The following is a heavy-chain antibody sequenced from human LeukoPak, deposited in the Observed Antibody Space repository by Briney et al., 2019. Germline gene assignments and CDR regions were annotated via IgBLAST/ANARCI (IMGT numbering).Heavy chain of an antibody. CDR2: ISAYNGNT. Sequence: RASVKVSCKASGGTFSSYAISWVRQAPRQGLEWMGWISAYNGNTNYAQKLQGRVTMTTDTSTSTAYMELRSLRSDDTAVYYCARGWGYSSSWYDYWGQGTLVAVSS. CDR1: GGTFSSYA. V-gene: IGHV1-18*01. J-gene: IGHJ4*02. CDR3: ARGWGYSSSWYDY. D-gene: IGHD6-13*01.